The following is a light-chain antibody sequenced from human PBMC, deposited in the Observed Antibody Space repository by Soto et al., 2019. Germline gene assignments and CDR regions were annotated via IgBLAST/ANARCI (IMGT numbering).Light chain of an antibody. J-gene: IGKJ1*01. CDR2: AAS. CDR3: QQSYRFPKT. V-gene: IGKV1-39*01. CDR1: QTVTSY. Sequence: DVQMTQSPSSLSASVGDSLTLTCRASQTVTSYLNWYQQKPGKAPKLLIYAASTLQSGVPSRFSGSGFGTEFTLTIISLHTEDFATYYCQQSYRFPKTFGRGTKVEVK.